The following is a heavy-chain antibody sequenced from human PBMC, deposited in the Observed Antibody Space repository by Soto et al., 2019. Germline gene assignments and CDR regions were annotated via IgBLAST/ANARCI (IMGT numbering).Heavy chain of an antibody. J-gene: IGHJ4*02. CDR1: GFTFSSYA. V-gene: IGHV3-23*01. CDR3: ARDPAWGSLDY. D-gene: IGHD7-27*01. CDR2: ISDSGGST. Sequence: GGSLRLSCAASGFTFSSYAMNWVRQTPGKGLEWVSTISDSGGSTYYADFVKGRFTISRDNSKNTLYLQMNSLRAEDTAVYHCARDPAWGSLDYWGLGTLVTVSS.